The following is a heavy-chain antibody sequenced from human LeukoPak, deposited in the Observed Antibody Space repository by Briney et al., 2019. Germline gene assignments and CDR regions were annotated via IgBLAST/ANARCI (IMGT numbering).Heavy chain of an antibody. J-gene: IGHJ3*02. CDR2: ISSNGGST. CDR1: GFTFGSYA. D-gene: IGHD2-15*01. CDR3: VKGPDGSWAFDI. Sequence: GGSLRLPCSASGFTFGSYAMHWVRQAPGKGLEYVSAISSNGGSTYYADSVKGRFTISRDNSKNRLYLQMSSLRAEDTAVYYCVKGPDGSWAFDIWGQGTMVTVSS. V-gene: IGHV3-64D*06.